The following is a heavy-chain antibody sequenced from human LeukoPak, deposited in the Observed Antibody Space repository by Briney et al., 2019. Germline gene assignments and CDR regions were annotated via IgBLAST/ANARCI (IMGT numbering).Heavy chain of an antibody. CDR2: ISYDGSNK. D-gene: IGHD3-22*01. V-gene: IGHV3-30*18. CDR1: GFTFSSYG. Sequence: PGGSLRLSCAASGFTFSSYGMHWVRQAPGKGLEWVAVISYDGSNKYYADSVKGRFTISRDNSKNTLYLQMNSLRAEDTAVYYCANEENSSGYLDYWGQGTLVTVSS. CDR3: ANEENSSGYLDY. J-gene: IGHJ4*02.